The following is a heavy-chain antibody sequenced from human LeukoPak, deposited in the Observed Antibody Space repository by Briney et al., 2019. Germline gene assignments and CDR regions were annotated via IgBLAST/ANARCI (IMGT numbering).Heavy chain of an antibody. CDR2: IIPIFGTA. D-gene: IGHD3-10*01. CDR1: GYTFTGYY. CDR3: AGGSGSPTYYYYYGMDV. V-gene: IGHV1-69*06. Sequence: SVKVSCKASGYTFTGYYMHWVRQAPGQGLEWMGGIIPIFGTANYAQKFQGRVTITADKSTSTAYMELSSLRSEDTAVYYCAGGSGSPTYYYYYGMDVWGKGTTVTVSS. J-gene: IGHJ6*04.